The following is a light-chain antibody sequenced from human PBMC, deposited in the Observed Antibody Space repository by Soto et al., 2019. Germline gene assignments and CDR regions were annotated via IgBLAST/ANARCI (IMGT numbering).Light chain of an antibody. V-gene: IGKV1-39*01. CDR2: ATS. Sequence: IQMTQSPSSVSASIGDRVTITCRTSQYIMNYLNWYQQTPGKAPKLLIYATSSLQSGVPSRFSGTRSGTDITLTISSLQPEDFATYYCQQANSYPWTFGQGTKVDIK. CDR1: QYIMNY. CDR3: QQANSYPWT. J-gene: IGKJ1*01.